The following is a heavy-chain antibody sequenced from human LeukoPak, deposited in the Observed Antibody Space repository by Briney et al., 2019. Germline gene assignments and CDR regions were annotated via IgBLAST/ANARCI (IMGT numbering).Heavy chain of an antibody. CDR3: ISSSGEKDPDY. CDR2: IRSKANSSGT. J-gene: IGHJ4*02. CDR1: GFTFSGSA. D-gene: IGHD3-22*01. V-gene: IGHV3-73*01. Sequence: GRSQRLSCAASGFTFSGSAVHWIRHASGKRLEWVGRIRSKANSSGTAYAASVKGRLTISRDDSKNTAYLQMNSLKTEDTAVYYCISSSGEKDPDYWGQGTLVTVSS.